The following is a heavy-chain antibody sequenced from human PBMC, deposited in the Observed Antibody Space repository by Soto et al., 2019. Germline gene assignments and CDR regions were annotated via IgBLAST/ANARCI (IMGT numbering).Heavy chain of an antibody. CDR3: AAYDSSGYYYFGGHRDAFDI. Sequence: GGSLRLSCAASGFTFSSYAMSWVRQAPGKGLEWVSAISGSGGSTYYVDSVKGRFTISRDNSKNTLYLQMNSLRAEDTAVYYCAAYDSSGYYYFGGHRDAFDIWGQGTMVTVSS. D-gene: IGHD3-22*01. CDR2: ISGSGGST. J-gene: IGHJ3*02. V-gene: IGHV3-23*01. CDR1: GFTFSSYA.